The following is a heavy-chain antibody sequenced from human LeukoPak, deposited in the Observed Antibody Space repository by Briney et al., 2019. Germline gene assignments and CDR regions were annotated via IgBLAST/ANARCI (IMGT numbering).Heavy chain of an antibody. J-gene: IGHJ6*04. D-gene: IGHD3-22*01. CDR2: VSSDGSST. CDR3: ARDYSGYYSPFDT. CDR1: GFTFNTYW. V-gene: IGHV3-74*01. Sequence: PGGSLRLSCAASGFTFNTYWMHWVRQAPGKGLVWVSRVSSDGSSTTYADSVKGRFTISRDNAKNTLYLQMNSLRGEDTAVYYCARDYSGYYSPFDTWGEGTTVTVSS.